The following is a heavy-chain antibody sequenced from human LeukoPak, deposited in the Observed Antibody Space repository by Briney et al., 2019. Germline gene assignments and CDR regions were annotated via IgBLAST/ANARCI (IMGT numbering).Heavy chain of an antibody. CDR3: ARRRYYDSSGYLE. CDR2: IYYSGST. J-gene: IGHJ1*01. CDR1: GGSISSYY. Sequence: SETLSLTRTVSGGSISSYYWSWIRQPPGKGLEWIGYIYYSGSTNYNPSLKSRVTLSVDMSNNQFSPTLSSVTAADTALYFCARRRYYDSSGYLEWGQGTLVTVSS. D-gene: IGHD3-22*01. V-gene: IGHV4-59*08.